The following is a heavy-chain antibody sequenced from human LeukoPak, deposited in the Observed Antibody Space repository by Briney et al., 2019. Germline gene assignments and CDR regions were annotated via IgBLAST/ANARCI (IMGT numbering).Heavy chain of an antibody. D-gene: IGHD1-1*01. CDR1: GFTCRNYA. CDR3: TKDPVHRPYYFDY. V-gene: IGHV3-23*01. CDR2: ISGSGVTT. J-gene: IGHJ4*02. Sequence: GGSLRLSCAVSGFTCRNYAMSWVRQAPGKGLEWVSTISGSGVTTYYADSVKGRFTISRDNSKNTLYLQMNSLRAEDTAVYYCTKDPVHRPYYFDYWGQGTLVTVSS.